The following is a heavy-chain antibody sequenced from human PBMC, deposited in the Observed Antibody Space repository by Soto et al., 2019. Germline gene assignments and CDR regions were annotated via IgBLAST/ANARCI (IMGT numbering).Heavy chain of an antibody. J-gene: IGHJ4*02. CDR2: TYYNGNA. Sequence: SDTLSLTCNVSGGSIDRSNYYWDWLRQPPGKGLEWIGTTYYNGNAYYNPSLKSRVSMSVDTSKNQFSLKLVSVTAADTAVYYCARHFVAVVIKGWGYWGQGTLVNVSS. CDR3: ARHFVAVVIKGWGY. D-gene: IGHD3-10*01. CDR1: GGSIDRSNYY. V-gene: IGHV4-39*01.